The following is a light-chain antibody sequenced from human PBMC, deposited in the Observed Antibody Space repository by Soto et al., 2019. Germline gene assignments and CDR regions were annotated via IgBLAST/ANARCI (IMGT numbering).Light chain of an antibody. CDR1: SSDVGGYNY. CDR3: SSYTSSSTLYV. V-gene: IGLV2-14*01. Sequence: QSAVTQPACVSGSPGQSITISCTGTSSDVGGYNYVSWYQQHPGKAPKLIIYEVSNRPSGVSNRFSGSKSGDTASLTISGLHAEDEADYYCSSYTSSSTLYVFGTGTKLTVL. CDR2: EVS. J-gene: IGLJ1*01.